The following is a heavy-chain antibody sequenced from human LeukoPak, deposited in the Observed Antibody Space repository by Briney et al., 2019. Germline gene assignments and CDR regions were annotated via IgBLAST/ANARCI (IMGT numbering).Heavy chain of an antibody. CDR2: ISAYNGNT. CDR1: GYTFTSYG. Sequence: ASVEVSCKASGYTFTSYGISWVRQAPGQGLEWMGWISAYNGNTNYAQKLQGRVTMTTDTSTSTAYIELRSLRSDDTAVYYCARLGYCSSTSCRRFDPWGQGTLVTVSS. V-gene: IGHV1-18*04. D-gene: IGHD2-2*01. J-gene: IGHJ5*02. CDR3: ARLGYCSSTSCRRFDP.